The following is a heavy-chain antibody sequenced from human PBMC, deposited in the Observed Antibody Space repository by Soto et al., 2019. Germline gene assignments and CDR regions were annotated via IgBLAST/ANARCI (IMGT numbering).Heavy chain of an antibody. Sequence: QVQLVQSGAEVKKPGSSVKVSCKASGGTFSSYAISWVRQAPGQGLEWMGGIIPIFGTANYAQKFQGRVTITAHESASTDYMELSNLRSEDTAVYYCARDWESTGSPDDYWGRGPLVTVSS. V-gene: IGHV1-69*01. CDR1: GGTFSSYA. CDR2: IIPIFGTA. CDR3: ARDWESTGSPDDY. D-gene: IGHD3-16*01. J-gene: IGHJ4*02.